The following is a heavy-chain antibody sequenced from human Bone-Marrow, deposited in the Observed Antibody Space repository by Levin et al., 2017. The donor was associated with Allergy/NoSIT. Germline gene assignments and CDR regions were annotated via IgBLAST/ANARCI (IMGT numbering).Heavy chain of an antibody. CDR3: ASQGGSSGNAFDI. CDR2: IYPDDSDT. Sequence: GGSLRLSCKDSGYNFAHYWIGWVLQMPGKGLEWMGIIYPDDSDTRYSPSFQGQVTISADKSINTASLQWGSLKASDTATYYCASQGGSSGNAFDIWGQGTMVTVSS. J-gene: IGHJ3*02. CDR1: GYNFAHYW. V-gene: IGHV5-51*01. D-gene: IGHD6-25*01.